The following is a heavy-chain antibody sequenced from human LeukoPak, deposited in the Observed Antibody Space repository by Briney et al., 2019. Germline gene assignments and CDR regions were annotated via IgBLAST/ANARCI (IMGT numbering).Heavy chain of an antibody. J-gene: IGHJ4*02. V-gene: IGHV3-11*01. Sequence: GGSLRLSCAASGVTFSDYYMSWVRQAAGKGREGVSYISSSGSTIYYADSVKGRFTISRDNAKNSLYLQMNSLTAEDAAVYYCARITMVRGVVKYFDYWGQGTLVTVSS. CDR3: ARITMVRGVVKYFDY. CDR1: GVTFSDYY. D-gene: IGHD3-10*01. CDR2: ISSSGSTI.